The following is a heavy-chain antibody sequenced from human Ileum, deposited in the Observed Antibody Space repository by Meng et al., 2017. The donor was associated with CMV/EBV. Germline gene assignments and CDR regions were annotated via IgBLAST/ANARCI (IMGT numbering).Heavy chain of an antibody. CDR2: TNEDGSDK. Sequence: GALKISCAASGSSFSNSWMIWVRRAPGKGLEWVAKTNEDGSDKYYVDSVKGRFTIFRDNAKNSVYLQMNSLRAEDTAVYYCARGGGTFDYWGQGTLVTVSS. V-gene: IGHV3-7*03. D-gene: IGHD2-15*01. CDR3: ARGGGTFDY. CDR1: GSSFSNSW. J-gene: IGHJ4*02.